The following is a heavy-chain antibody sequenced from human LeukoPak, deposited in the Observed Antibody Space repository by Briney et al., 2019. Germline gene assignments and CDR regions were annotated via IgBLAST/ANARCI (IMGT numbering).Heavy chain of an antibody. CDR2: INWSGDNI. Sequence: PGRSLRLSCAASGFTFNDHAMYWVRQAPGKGLEWVPGINWSGDNIGYADSVKGRFTISRDDAKNSLFLQMNSLRAEDTALYYCARASYYYDTTGLGAVDLWGQGTMVTVSS. J-gene: IGHJ3*01. D-gene: IGHD3-22*01. CDR3: ARASYYYDTTGLGAVDL. CDR1: GFTFNDHA. V-gene: IGHV3-9*01.